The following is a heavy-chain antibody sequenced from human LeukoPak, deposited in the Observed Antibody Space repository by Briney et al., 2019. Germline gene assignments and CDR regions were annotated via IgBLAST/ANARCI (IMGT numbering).Heavy chain of an antibody. Sequence: PGGSLRLSCAASGFTLTGFGMSWVRQAPGEGLEWVAVISYDGNNKYYADSVKGRFTISRDNSKNTLYLQMNSLRAEDTAVFYCARHLYSNSIDFWGQGTLVTVSS. J-gene: IGHJ4*02. V-gene: IGHV3-30*03. CDR3: ARHLYSNSIDF. D-gene: IGHD4-4*01. CDR1: GFTLTGFG. CDR2: ISYDGNNK.